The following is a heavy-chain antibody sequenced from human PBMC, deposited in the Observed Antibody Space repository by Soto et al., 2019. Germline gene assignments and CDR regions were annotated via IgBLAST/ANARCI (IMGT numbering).Heavy chain of an antibody. CDR1: GYTFTSYA. J-gene: IGHJ2*01. Sequence: QVQLVQSGAEEKKPGASVKVSCKASGYTFTSYAMHWVRQAPGHWLEWMGWLNAGNGNTKYSQKFQGRVTITRDTSASTAYMELSILRSEDTAGYYCARAPSWWYFDLWGRSTLVTVSS. CDR2: LNAGNGNT. V-gene: IGHV1-3*05. CDR3: ARAPSWWYFDL.